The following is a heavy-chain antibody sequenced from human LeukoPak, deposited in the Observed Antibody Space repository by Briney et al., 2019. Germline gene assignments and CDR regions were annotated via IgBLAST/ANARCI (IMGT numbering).Heavy chain of an antibody. J-gene: IGHJ6*03. CDR1: GGSFSGYY. Sequence: SETLSLTCVVYGGSFSGYYWSWIRQPPGKGLEWIGEINHSGSTNYNPSLKSRVTISVDTSKNQFSLKLSSVTAADTAVYYCARRSYFYYYYYYMDVWGKGTTVTVSS. CDR3: ARRSYFYYYYYYMDV. D-gene: IGHD1-26*01. CDR2: INHSGST. V-gene: IGHV4-34*01.